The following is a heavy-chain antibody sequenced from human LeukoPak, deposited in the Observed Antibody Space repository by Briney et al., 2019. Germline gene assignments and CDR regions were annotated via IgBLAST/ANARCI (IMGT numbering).Heavy chain of an antibody. CDR3: ARGVTGIYYYYYMDV. D-gene: IGHD3-10*01. V-gene: IGHV1-2*02. Sequence: ASVKVSCKASGYTFTGYYMHWVRQAPGQGLEWMGWVNPNSGDTNYAQKFQGRVTMTRDTSISTAYMELSGLRSDDTAVYYCARGVTGIYYYYYMDVWGKGTTVTVSS. CDR1: GYTFTGYY. CDR2: VNPNSGDT. J-gene: IGHJ6*03.